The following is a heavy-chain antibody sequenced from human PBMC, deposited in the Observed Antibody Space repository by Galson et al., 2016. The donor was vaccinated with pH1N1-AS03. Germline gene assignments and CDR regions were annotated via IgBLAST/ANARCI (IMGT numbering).Heavy chain of an antibody. CDR3: AGNLVGAAPY. D-gene: IGHD1-26*01. CDR1: GGTFSSYA. Sequence: SVKVSCKASGGTFSSYAISWVRQAPGQGLEWMGGIIPIFGSTNYAQKFLGRVTITTDESTSTTYMELSSMRSEDTAVYYCAGNLVGAAPYWGQGTLVTVSS. V-gene: IGHV1-69*05. CDR2: IIPIFGST. J-gene: IGHJ4*02.